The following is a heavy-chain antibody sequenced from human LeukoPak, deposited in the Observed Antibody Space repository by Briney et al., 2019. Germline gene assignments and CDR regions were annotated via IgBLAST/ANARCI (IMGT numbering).Heavy chain of an antibody. CDR3: AREDDILTGFDY. CDR2: INHSGST. CDR1: GGSFSGYY. V-gene: IGHV4-34*01. D-gene: IGHD3-9*01. J-gene: IGHJ4*02. Sequence: SETLSLTCAVYGGSFSGYYWSWIRQPPGKGLEWIGEINHSGSTNYNPSLKSRVTISVDTSKNQFSLELSSVTAADTAVYYCAREDDILTGFDYWGQGTLVTVSS.